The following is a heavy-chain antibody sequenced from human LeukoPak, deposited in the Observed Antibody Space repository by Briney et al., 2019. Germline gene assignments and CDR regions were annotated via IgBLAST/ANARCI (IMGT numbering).Heavy chain of an antibody. CDR1: GFIFNNYG. CDR3: AKGSSGYFVDL. J-gene: IGHJ5*02. CDR2: ISNDGGGT. V-gene: IGHV3-23*01. Sequence: GGSLRLSCAASGFIFNNYGLIWVRQAPGKGLEWVSAISNDGGGTNYADFVKGRFTISRDDSKNTLFLQMNSLRAEDTALYYCAKGSSGYFVDLWGQGTLVTVSS. D-gene: IGHD3-22*01.